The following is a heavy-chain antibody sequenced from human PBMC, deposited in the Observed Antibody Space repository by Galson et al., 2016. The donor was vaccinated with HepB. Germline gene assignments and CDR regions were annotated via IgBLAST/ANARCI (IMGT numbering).Heavy chain of an antibody. CDR3: ARFWNGNYFDY. D-gene: IGHD3-3*01. Sequence: SETLSLTCAVSGASISSTDWWSWVRQPPGQGLEWIGEVYQNGNTNYKPSLKSRVTISVDKSKNQFSLRLSSVTAADTAVYYCARFWNGNYFDYWGQGTLVTVSS. CDR1: GASISSTDW. J-gene: IGHJ4*02. CDR2: VYQNGNT. V-gene: IGHV4-4*02.